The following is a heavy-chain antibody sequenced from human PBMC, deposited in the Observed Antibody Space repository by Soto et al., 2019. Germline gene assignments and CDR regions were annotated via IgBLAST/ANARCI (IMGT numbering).Heavy chain of an antibody. CDR3: ARDSSGENY. CDR1: GGSISSSSFY. Sequence: TSETLSLTCXVSGGSISSSSFYWGWIRQPPGKGLEWIGSIYYSGSTYYNPSLKSRVTISVDTSKNQFSLKLSSVTAADTAVYYCARDSSGENYWGQGTLVTVSS. J-gene: IGHJ4*02. CDR2: IYYSGST. V-gene: IGHV4-39*01. D-gene: IGHD5-18*01.